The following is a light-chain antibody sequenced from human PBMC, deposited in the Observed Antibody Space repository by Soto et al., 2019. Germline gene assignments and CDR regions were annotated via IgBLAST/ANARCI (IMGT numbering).Light chain of an antibody. J-gene: IGKJ3*01. CDR2: ADS. V-gene: IGKV1-39*01. CDR1: QSISSY. CDR3: QQSYSTLT. Sequence: DIQMTQSPSSLSVSVGDRVTITCRASQSISSYLNWYQQKPGKAPKLLIYADSSLQSGVPSRFSGSGSGTDFTLTISSLQPEDFATYYCQQSYSTLTFGPGTKVDIK.